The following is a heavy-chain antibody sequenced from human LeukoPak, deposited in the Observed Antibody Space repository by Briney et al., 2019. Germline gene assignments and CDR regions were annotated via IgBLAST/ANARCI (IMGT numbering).Heavy chain of an antibody. V-gene: IGHV3-66*02. J-gene: IGHJ6*03. CDR3: ARRDYYYYYMDV. CDR1: GFTVSSNY. CDR2: IYSDGSA. Sequence: PGGSLRLSCAASGFTVSSNYMSWVRQAPGKGLEWVSVIYSDGSANYADSVKGRFTISRDNSKNTLYLQMNSLRAEDTAVYYCARRDYYYYYMDVWGKGTTVTVSS.